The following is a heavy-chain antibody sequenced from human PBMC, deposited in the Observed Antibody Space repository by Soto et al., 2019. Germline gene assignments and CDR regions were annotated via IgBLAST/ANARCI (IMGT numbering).Heavy chain of an antibody. J-gene: IGHJ4*02. CDR3: AKGRGGSGSLTPRVDF. CDR2: ISGGGDTT. D-gene: IGHD3-10*01. CDR1: GFTFNNYA. Sequence: EVQLLESGGGLVQPGGSLRLSCAASGFTFNNYAMTWVRQAPGKGLEWVSAISGGGDTTSYADSVKGRFTVSRDGSKNTLYLQMSSLRAEDTALYYCAKGRGGSGSLTPRVDFWGQGTLFNVS. V-gene: IGHV3-23*01.